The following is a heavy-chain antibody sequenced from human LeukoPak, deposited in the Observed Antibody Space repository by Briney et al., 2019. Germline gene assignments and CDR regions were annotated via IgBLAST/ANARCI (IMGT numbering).Heavy chain of an antibody. CDR1: GFTFDDYG. CDR3: ARGQSGSPNSEWDV. V-gene: IGHV3-20*04. CDR2: INWNGGST. D-gene: IGHD1-26*01. Sequence: PGGSLRLSCAASGFTFDDYGMSWVRQAPGKGREWVSGINWNGGSTGYADSVKGRFTISRDNAKNSLYLQMNSLRAEDTALYYCARGQSGSPNSEWDVWGKGTTVTVSS. J-gene: IGHJ6*04.